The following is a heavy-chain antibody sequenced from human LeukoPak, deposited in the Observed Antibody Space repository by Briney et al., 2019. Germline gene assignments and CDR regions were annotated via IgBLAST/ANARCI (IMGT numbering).Heavy chain of an antibody. CDR3: AREKDGYNLDY. CDR2: ISSSSSYI. Sequence: GGSLRLSCVASGFNFDEYSMNWVRQAPGKGLEWVSSISSSSSYIYYADSAKGRFTISRDNAKNSLYLQMNSLRAEDTAVYYCAREKDGYNLDYWGQGTLVTVSS. V-gene: IGHV3-21*01. D-gene: IGHD5-24*01. CDR1: GFNFDEYS. J-gene: IGHJ4*02.